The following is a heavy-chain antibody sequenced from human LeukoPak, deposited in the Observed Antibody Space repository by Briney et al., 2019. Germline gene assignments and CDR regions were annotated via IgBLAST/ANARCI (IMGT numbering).Heavy chain of an antibody. J-gene: IGHJ4*02. CDR3: AREATTRTYSRSYYFDY. CDR2: IKQDGSEK. D-gene: IGHD1-26*01. CDR1: GFTFSNYW. V-gene: IGHV3-7*01. Sequence: GGSLRLPCAASGFTFSNYWMSWVRQAPGKGLEWVAKIKQDGSEKYYVDSVKGRFTISRDNAKNSLYLQMNSLRAEDTAVYYCAREATTRTYSRSYYFDYWGQGTRVTVSS.